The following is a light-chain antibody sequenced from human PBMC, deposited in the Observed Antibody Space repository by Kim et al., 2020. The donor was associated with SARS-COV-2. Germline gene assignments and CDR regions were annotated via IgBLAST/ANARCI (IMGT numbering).Light chain of an antibody. CDR3: QVWDRSSDHPV. Sequence: AAGTTATISGGGTDTVSKRVHWDRNKPGQAPVLGSYYDSDRHSGIPERFAVSNSGNAATLTISRVEAGDEDDYYCQVWDRSSDHPVFGGGTQLTVL. J-gene: IGLJ3*02. V-gene: IGLV3-21*04. CDR1: DTVSKR. CDR2: YDS.